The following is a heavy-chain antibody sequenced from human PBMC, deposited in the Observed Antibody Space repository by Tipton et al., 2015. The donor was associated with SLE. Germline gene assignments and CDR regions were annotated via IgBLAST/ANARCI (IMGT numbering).Heavy chain of an antibody. J-gene: IGHJ4*02. Sequence: TLSLTCAVYGGSFSGYYWSWIRQPPGKGLEWIGYIYYSGYTNYNPSLKSRVTISVDTSKNQFSLKLSSVTAADTAVYYCARSLGVAGTPYYFDYWGQGTLVTVSS. V-gene: IGHV4-59*08. CDR3: ARSLGVAGTPYYFDY. CDR1: GGSFSGYY. CDR2: IYYSGYT. D-gene: IGHD6-19*01.